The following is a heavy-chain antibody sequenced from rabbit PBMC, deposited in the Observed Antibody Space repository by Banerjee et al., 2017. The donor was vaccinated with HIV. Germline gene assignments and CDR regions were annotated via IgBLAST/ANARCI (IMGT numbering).Heavy chain of an antibody. D-gene: IGHD1-1*01. V-gene: IGHV1S45*01. J-gene: IGHJ4*01. CDR1: GFSFSSSYY. CDR3: ARVQTIISHFTDL. CDR2: IRNGSYGGT. Sequence: QEQLEESGGDLVKPGASLTLTCTASGFSFSSSYYMCWVRQAPGKGLEWIACIRNGSYGGTYYATWAKGRFTISKTSSTTVTLQMTSLTAADTATYFCARVQTIISHFTDLWGQGTLVTVS.